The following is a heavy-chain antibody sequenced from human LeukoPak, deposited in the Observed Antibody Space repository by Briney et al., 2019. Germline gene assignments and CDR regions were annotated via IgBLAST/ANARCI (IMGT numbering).Heavy chain of an antibody. CDR3: ARHQGGMDV. CDR1: GYSFTTYW. J-gene: IGHJ6*02. Sequence: GESLKISCKASGYSFTTYWVAWVRQMPGKGLEWMGMISPGDFDTRYTPSSKGQVTISVDKSISTAYLQWSSLKASDTAIYYCARHQGGMDVWGQGTTVTVSS. V-gene: IGHV5-51*01. CDR2: ISPGDFDT.